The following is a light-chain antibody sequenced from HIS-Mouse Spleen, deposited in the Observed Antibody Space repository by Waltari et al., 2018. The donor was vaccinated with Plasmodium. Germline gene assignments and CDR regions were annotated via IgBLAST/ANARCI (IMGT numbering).Light chain of an antibody. Sequence: DIQMTQSPSSLSASVGYRVPITCRASQSISSYLNWYQQKPGKAPKLLIYAASSLQSGVPSRFSGSGSGTDFTLTISSLQPEDFATYYCQQSYSTPPTFGGGTKVEIK. CDR3: QQSYSTPPT. CDR2: AAS. V-gene: IGKV1-39*01. CDR1: QSISSY. J-gene: IGKJ4*01.